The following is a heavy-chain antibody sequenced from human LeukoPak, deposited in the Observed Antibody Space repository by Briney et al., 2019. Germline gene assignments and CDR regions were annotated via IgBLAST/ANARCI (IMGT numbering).Heavy chain of an antibody. CDR1: GGSISSSSYY. CDR3: ARHKASSSWYYFDL. D-gene: IGHD6-13*01. CDR2: IYYTGST. V-gene: IGHV4-39*01. J-gene: IGHJ4*02. Sequence: SETLSFTCTVSGGSISSSSYYWGWIRQPPAKGLAWIGFIYYTGSTYYNPSLKSRVTISVDTSKNQFSLKLSSVTAADTAVYYCARHKASSSWYYFDLWGQGTLVTVSS.